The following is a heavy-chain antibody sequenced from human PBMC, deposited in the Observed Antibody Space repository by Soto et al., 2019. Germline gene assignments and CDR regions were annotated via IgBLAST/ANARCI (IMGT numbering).Heavy chain of an antibody. CDR3: AREYSSGRRFDY. D-gene: IGHD6-19*01. Sequence: QVQLVQSGAEVKKPGASVKVSCKASGYTFTGYYMHWVRQAPGQGLEWMGWINPNSGGTNYAQKFQGWVTMTRDTSSSTVYMELGRLRSDDTAVYYCAREYSSGRRFDYWGQGILATVSS. V-gene: IGHV1-2*04. CDR2: INPNSGGT. J-gene: IGHJ4*02. CDR1: GYTFTGYY.